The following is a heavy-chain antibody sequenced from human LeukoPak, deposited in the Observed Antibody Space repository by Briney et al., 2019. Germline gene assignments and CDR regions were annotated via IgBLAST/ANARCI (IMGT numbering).Heavy chain of an antibody. CDR2: INSDGSST. CDR3: ARPIAVAVPYWFDP. D-gene: IGHD6-19*01. V-gene: IGHV3-74*01. J-gene: IGHJ5*02. Sequence: GGSLRLSCAASGFTFSSYWMHWVRQAPGKGLVWVSRINSDGSSTSYADSVKGRFTISRDNAKNTLYLQMNSLRAKDTAVYYCARPIAVAVPYWFDPWGQGTLVTVSS. CDR1: GFTFSSYW.